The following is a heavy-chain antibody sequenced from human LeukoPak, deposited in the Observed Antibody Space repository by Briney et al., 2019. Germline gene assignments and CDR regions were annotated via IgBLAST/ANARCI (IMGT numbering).Heavy chain of an antibody. V-gene: IGHV3-30*02. CDR1: GFTFSRYG. CDR2: ISDSGGDK. J-gene: IGHJ4*02. Sequence: GGSLRLSCAASGFTFSRYGLHWVRQAPGKGLEWVAFISDSGGDKWFGDSVKGRFTISRDKSKNTVNLQMSSLRVEDTALYYCARDGGSESYALDYWGQETLVTVSS. CDR3: ARDGGSESYALDY. D-gene: IGHD3-10*01.